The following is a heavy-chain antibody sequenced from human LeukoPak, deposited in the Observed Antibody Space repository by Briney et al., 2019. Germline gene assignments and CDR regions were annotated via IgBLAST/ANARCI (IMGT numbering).Heavy chain of an antibody. CDR2: ICYSGST. CDR3: ARGLEMATLDY. D-gene: IGHD5-24*01. V-gene: IGHV4-39*01. J-gene: IGHJ4*02. Sequence: KTSETLSLTCTVSGGSISSSSYCWGWIRQPPGKGLEWIGSICYSGSTYYNPSLKSRVTISVDTSKNQFSLKLSSVTAADTAVYYCARGLEMATLDYWGQGTLVTVSS. CDR1: GGSISSSSYC.